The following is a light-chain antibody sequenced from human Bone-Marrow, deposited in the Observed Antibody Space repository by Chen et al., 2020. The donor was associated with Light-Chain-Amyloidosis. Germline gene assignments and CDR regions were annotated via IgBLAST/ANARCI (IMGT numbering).Light chain of an antibody. J-gene: IGLJ2*01. CDR1: SSHVGDSNY. CDR3: SSFTRNNALV. CDR2: DVT. V-gene: IGLV2-14*03. Sequence: QSALTQPAPVSGSPRQSIITSCTGTSSHVGDSNYVSWYQQHPGKAPKLIIYDVTYRPSGVSNRFYGSKSGNTASLTISGLQAEDEADYYCSSFTRNNALVFGGGTKLTVL.